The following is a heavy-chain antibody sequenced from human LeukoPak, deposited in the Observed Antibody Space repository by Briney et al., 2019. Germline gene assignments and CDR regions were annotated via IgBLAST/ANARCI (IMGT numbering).Heavy chain of an antibody. D-gene: IGHD2-2*01. J-gene: IGHJ4*02. CDR3: ARDRYQLPIRSDFDY. V-gene: IGHV4-30-4*08. CDR1: GGSISSGDYY. CDR2: IYYSGST. Sequence: SETLSLTCTVSGGSISSGDYYWSWIRQPPGKGLEWIGYIYYSGSTYYNPSLKSRVTISVDTSKNQFSLKLSSVTAADTAVYYCARDRYQLPIRSDFDYWGQGTLVTVSS.